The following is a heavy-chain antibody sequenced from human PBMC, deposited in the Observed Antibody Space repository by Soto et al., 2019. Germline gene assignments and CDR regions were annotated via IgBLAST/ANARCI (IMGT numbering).Heavy chain of an antibody. D-gene: IGHD1-26*01. V-gene: IGHV4-31*03. CDR1: GGSISSGGYY. J-gene: IGHJ6*03. CDR3: ARSYSTYPRYYYYMDV. CDR2: IYYSGST. Sequence: SETLSLTCTVSGGSISSGGYYWSWIRQHPGKGLEWIGYIYYSGSTYYNPSLKSRVTISVDTSKNQFSLKLSSVTAADTAVYYCARSYSTYPRYYYYMDVWGKGTTVTVSS.